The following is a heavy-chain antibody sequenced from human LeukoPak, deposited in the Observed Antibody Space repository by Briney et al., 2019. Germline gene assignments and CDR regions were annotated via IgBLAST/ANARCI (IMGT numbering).Heavy chain of an antibody. CDR2: ISGSGGST. CDR1: GYTFTGYY. V-gene: IGHV3-23*01. D-gene: IGHD6-19*01. Sequence: SCKASGYTFTGYYMHWVRQAPGKGLEWVSAISGSGGSTYYADSVKGRFTISRDNSKNTLYLQMNSLRAEDTAVYYCAKDWLSSGWYYFDYWGQGTLVTVSS. J-gene: IGHJ4*02. CDR3: AKDWLSSGWYYFDY.